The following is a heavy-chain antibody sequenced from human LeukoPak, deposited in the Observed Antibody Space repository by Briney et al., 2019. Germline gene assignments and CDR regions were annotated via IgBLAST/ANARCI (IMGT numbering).Heavy chain of an antibody. CDR3: GRVGGRSVSAKGDAFDI. D-gene: IGHD3-10*01. CDR2: IKQDGSKK. CDR1: GFPFSSYW. V-gene: IGHV3-7*01. Sequence: PGGSLRLSCVASGFPFSSYWMTWVRQAPGKGLEWVANIKQDGSKKSYVDSVKGRFTISRDNAKNSLYLQMNSLRAEDTAMYYCGRVGGRSVSAKGDAFDIWGQGTMVTVSS. J-gene: IGHJ3*02.